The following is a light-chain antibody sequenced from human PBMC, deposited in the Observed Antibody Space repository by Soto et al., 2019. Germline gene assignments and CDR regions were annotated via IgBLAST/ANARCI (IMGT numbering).Light chain of an antibody. CDR2: AAS. Sequence: AIRMTQSPSSFSASTGDRVTITCRASQGISSYLAWYQQKPGKAPKLLIYAASPFQSGVPSRFSGSGSGTDVTLTISCLQSEDFATYYCQQYYSYPHTFGQGTKLEIK. CDR3: QQYYSYPHT. J-gene: IGKJ2*01. CDR1: QGISSY. V-gene: IGKV1-8*01.